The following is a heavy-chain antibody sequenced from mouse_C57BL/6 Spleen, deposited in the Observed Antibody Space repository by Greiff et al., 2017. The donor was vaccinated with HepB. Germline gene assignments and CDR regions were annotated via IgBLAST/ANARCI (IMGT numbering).Heavy chain of an antibody. V-gene: IGHV1-64*01. CDR2: IHPNSGST. Sequence: QVQLQQPGAELVKPGASVKLSCKASGYTFTSYWMHWVKQRPGQGLEWIGMIHPNSGSTNYNEKFKSKATLTVDKSSSTAYMQLSSLTSEDSAVYYCAREDYYGSNQHWGTGTTVTVSS. J-gene: IGHJ1*03. D-gene: IGHD1-1*01. CDR3: AREDYYGSNQH. CDR1: GYTFTSYW.